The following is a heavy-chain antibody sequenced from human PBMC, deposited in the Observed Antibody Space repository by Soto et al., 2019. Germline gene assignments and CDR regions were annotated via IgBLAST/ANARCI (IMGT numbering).Heavy chain of an antibody. J-gene: IGHJ4*02. V-gene: IGHV3-30*03. Sequence: QAQRVESGGGVVQPGRSLRLSCAASGFAFSSYGMHWVRQAPGTGLEWVAVISYDGSLQHYADSVKGRFTISRDNSKNMVLLQISSLRAEDTAVYYCVSDRGYGHASVPYSWGQGTLVSVSS. D-gene: IGHD5-18*01. CDR2: ISYDGSLQ. CDR3: VSDRGYGHASVPYS. CDR1: GFAFSSYG.